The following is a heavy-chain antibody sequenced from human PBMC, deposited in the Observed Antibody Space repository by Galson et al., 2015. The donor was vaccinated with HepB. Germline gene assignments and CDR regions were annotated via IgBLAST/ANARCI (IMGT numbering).Heavy chain of an antibody. D-gene: IGHD1-26*01. Sequence: SLRLSCAASGFTFSSYSMNWVRQAPGKGLELVSSISSSSSYIYYADSVKGRFTISRDNAKNSLYLQMNSLRAEDTAVYYCARDRLMGATTSRYWGQGTLVAVSS. CDR2: ISSSSSYI. CDR3: ARDRLMGATTSRY. CDR1: GFTFSSYS. V-gene: IGHV3-21*01. J-gene: IGHJ4*02.